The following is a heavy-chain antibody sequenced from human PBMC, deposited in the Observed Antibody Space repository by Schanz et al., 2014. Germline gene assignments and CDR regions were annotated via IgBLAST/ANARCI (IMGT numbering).Heavy chain of an antibody. D-gene: IGHD3-3*01. Sequence: EVQLVESGGGLVQPGGSLRLSCSASGFTFSIYAMHWVRQAPGKGLEWVSYVSRSTPDIYYADSVKGRFTMSRDNAKNSVFLQMNSLRAEDTAVYYCVRDSFFALDYWGQGTLVTVSS. V-gene: IGHV3-48*01. CDR2: VSRSTPDI. CDR1: GFTFSIYA. J-gene: IGHJ4*02. CDR3: VRDSFFALDY.